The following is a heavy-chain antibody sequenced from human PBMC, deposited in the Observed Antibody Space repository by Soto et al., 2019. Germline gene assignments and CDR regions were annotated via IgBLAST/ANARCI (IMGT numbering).Heavy chain of an antibody. CDR3: ARAPTSRFDY. Sequence: QVQLVESGGGVVQPGRSLRLSCAASGFTFSTFAMHWVRQAPGKGLEWVAVISSDGSNKYYADFVKGRFTISRDNSKNTLFLQMNSLRAEDTAMYYCARAPTSRFDYWGQGTLVTVSS. V-gene: IGHV3-30-3*01. CDR2: ISSDGSNK. CDR1: GFTFSTFA. J-gene: IGHJ4*02.